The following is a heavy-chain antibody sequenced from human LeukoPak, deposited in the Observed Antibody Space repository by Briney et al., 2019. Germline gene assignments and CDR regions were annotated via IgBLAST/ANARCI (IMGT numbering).Heavy chain of an antibody. Sequence: GGSLRLSCAASGFTFSSYAVSWVRQAPGRGLEWVSVITGSGGSTYYADSVKGRFTISRDNSKNTLYLQMNSLRAEDTAIYYCAKYSVTTGYYYYYYIDFWGKGTTVTVSS. CDR1: GFTFSSYA. CDR3: AKYSVTTGYYYYYYIDF. CDR2: ITGSGGST. J-gene: IGHJ6*03. V-gene: IGHV3-23*01. D-gene: IGHD4-17*01.